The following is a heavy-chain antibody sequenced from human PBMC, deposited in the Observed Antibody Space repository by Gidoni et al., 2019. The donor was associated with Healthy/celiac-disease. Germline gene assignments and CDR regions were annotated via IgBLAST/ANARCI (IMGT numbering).Heavy chain of an antibody. CDR2: IWYDGSNK. CDR3: ARDPRRAAMEYYFDY. CDR1: GFTFSSYG. Sequence: QVQLVESGGGVVQPGRSLRLSCAASGFTFSSYGMHWVRQAPGKGLEWVAVIWYDGSNKYYADSVKGRFTISRDNSKNTLYLQMNSLRAEDTAVYYCARDPRRAAMEYYFDYWGQGTLVTVSS. V-gene: IGHV3-33*01. J-gene: IGHJ4*02. D-gene: IGHD5-18*01.